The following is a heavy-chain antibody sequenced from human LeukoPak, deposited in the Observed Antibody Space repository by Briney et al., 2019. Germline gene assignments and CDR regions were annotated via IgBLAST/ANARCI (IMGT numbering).Heavy chain of an antibody. D-gene: IGHD6-19*01. CDR2: INPSGGST. V-gene: IGHV1-46*01. CDR3: ARDSELIAVAGTGGDY. Sequence: HWASVKVSCKASGYTFTSYYMHWVRQAPGQGLEWMGIINPSGGSTSYAQKFQGRVTMTRDTSTSTVYMELSSLRSEDTAVYYCARDSELIAVAGTGGDYCGQGTLVTVSS. J-gene: IGHJ4*02. CDR1: GYTFTSYY.